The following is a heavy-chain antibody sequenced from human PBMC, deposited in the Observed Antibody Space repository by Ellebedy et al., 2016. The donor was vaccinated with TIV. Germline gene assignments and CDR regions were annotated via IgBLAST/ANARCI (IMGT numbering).Heavy chain of an antibody. Sequence: GGSLRLSCAASGFSFRSYWMSWVRQAPGKGLEWVASVNQDGSQKYHLDSVKGRFTISRDNAGNSLYLQMSSLGAEDTAVYYCARAIYGASNLWGRGTLVTVSS. D-gene: IGHD4-17*01. J-gene: IGHJ2*01. CDR3: ARAIYGASNL. CDR2: VNQDGSQK. CDR1: GFSFRSYW. V-gene: IGHV3-7*01.